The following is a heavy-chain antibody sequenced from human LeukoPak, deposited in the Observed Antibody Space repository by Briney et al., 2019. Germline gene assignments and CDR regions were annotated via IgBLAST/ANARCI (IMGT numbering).Heavy chain of an antibody. Sequence: GGSLRLSCAASGFTFSSYSMNWVRQAPGKGLEWVSSISSSSSYIYYADSVKGRFTISRDNAKNSLYLQMNSLRAEDTAVYYCAKDRSPLYEAYYFDYWGQGTLVTVSS. V-gene: IGHV3-21*04. CDR3: AKDRSPLYEAYYFDY. D-gene: IGHD3-3*01. CDR1: GFTFSSYS. J-gene: IGHJ4*02. CDR2: ISSSSSYI.